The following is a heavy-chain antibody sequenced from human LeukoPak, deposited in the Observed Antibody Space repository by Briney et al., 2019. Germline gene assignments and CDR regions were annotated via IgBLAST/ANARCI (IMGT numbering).Heavy chain of an antibody. V-gene: IGHV3-74*01. CDR1: GFTFSSYW. Sequence: PGGSLRLSCAASGFTFSSYWMHWVRQAPGKGLMWVSRINSDGTSTSYADSVKGRFTISRDNAKNTLYLEMNSLRAEDTAVYYCAKALTSGWYLDAFNIWGQGTMVTVSS. CDR2: INSDGTST. J-gene: IGHJ3*02. D-gene: IGHD6-19*01. CDR3: AKALTSGWYLDAFNI.